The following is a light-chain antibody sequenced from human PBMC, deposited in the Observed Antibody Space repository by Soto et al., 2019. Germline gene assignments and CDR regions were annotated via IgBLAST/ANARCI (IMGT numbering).Light chain of an antibody. CDR2: AAS. CDR1: QDISND. J-gene: IGKJ4*01. V-gene: IGKV1-17*01. Sequence: DIQMTQSPSSLSASVGDRVTIACRASQDISNDLGWYQQKPGKAPKRLIYAASRLQSGVPSRFSGSGSGTEFTLTITSLQPDDFATYYCLQRNSYPVTFGGGTRVEIK. CDR3: LQRNSYPVT.